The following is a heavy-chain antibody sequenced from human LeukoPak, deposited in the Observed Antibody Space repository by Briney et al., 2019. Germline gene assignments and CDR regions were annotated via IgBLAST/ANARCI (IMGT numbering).Heavy chain of an antibody. D-gene: IGHD1-26*01. J-gene: IGHJ3*02. CDR2: INPSGGST. V-gene: IGHV1-46*01. Sequence: ASVKVSCKASGYTFTSYYMHWVRQAPGQGLEWMGIINPSGGSTSYAQKFQGRVTMTRDTSTSTVYMELSSLRSEDTAVYYCARGRVGATEHDAFDIWGQGTMVTVSS. CDR1: GYTFTSYY. CDR3: ARGRVGATEHDAFDI.